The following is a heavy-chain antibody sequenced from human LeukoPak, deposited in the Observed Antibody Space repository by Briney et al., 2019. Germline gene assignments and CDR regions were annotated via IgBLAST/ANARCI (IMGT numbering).Heavy chain of an antibody. CDR1: GFTFSSYG. J-gene: IGHJ4*02. Sequence: PGGSLRLSCAASGFTFSSYGMSWVRQAPGEGLEWVSAISGSGGSTYYADSVKGRFTISRDNSKNTLYLQMNSLRAEDTAVYYCAKPKVGATRGYFDYWGQGTLVTVSS. CDR2: ISGSGGST. CDR3: AKPKVGATRGYFDY. V-gene: IGHV3-23*01. D-gene: IGHD1-26*01.